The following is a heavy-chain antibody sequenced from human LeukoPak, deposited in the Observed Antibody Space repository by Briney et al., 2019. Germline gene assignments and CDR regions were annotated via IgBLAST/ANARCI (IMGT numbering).Heavy chain of an antibody. CDR3: ARGLRWPDF. V-gene: IGHV3-7*03. CDR2: IKQDGSEK. CDR1: GFIFSSDW. Sequence: GGSLRLSCAASGFIFSSDWMNWVRQAPGKGLEWVANIKQDGSEKYYVASVKGRFTISRDNAKNSLYLQMNGLRADDTAVYYCARGLRWPDFGGQGTLVTVSS. D-gene: IGHD4-23*01. J-gene: IGHJ4*02.